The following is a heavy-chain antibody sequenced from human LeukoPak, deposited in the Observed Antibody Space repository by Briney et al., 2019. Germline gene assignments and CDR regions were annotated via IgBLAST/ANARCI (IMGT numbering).Heavy chain of an antibody. V-gene: IGHV3-48*03. CDR3: ARVWAALGATTAGDY. J-gene: IGHJ4*02. CDR2: ISSSGSTI. CDR1: GFTFSSYE. D-gene: IGHD1-26*01. Sequence: GGSLRLSCAASGFTFSSYEMNWVRQAPGKGLEWVSYISSSGSTIYYADSVKGRFTISRGNAKKSLYLQMNSLRAEDTAVYYCARVWAALGATTAGDYRGQGTLVTVSS.